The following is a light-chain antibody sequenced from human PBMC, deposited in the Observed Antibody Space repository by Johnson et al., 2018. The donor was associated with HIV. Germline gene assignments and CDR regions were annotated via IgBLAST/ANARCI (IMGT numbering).Light chain of an antibody. J-gene: IGLJ1*01. Sequence: QAMLTQPPSMSAAPGQKVTISCSTSSSNIGKNYVSWYQQLPGTAPKLLIFDNHKRPSGIPDRFSGSKTGTSATLGITGLQTGDEADYYCGTWDSSLSAYVFGTGTKVTVL. V-gene: IGLV1-51*01. CDR1: SSNIGKNY. CDR3: GTWDSSLSAYV. CDR2: DNH.